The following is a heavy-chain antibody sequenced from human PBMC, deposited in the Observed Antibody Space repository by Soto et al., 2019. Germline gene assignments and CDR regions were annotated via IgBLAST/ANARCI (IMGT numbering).Heavy chain of an antibody. D-gene: IGHD2-2*01. CDR1: GYTFTDYY. CDR2: INPDSGGT. V-gene: IGHV1-2*02. J-gene: IGHJ2*01. Sequence: QEQLVQSGAEVKKPGASLKVSCKASGYTFTDYYIHWVRQAPGQGLEWVGWINPDSGGTKLAQIFQVRVPMTSDTSINTAYMELSSLRSDDTAVYYCAIRTGQLAIISEFDGDWFFEIWGRGTLVTVSS. CDR3: AIRTGQLAIISEFDGDWFFEI.